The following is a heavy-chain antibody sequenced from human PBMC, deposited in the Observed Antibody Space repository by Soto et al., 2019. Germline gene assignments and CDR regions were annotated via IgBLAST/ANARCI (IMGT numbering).Heavy chain of an antibody. CDR1: GYTFTSQY. Sequence: ASVKVSCKASGYTFTSQYMHWVRQAPGQGLEWIGIINPLGGSTTYAQKFQGRVTMTRDTSTSTVYMELSSLRSEDTAVYYCASSTYFYDSSGSYWGQGTLVTSPQ. CDR3: ASSTYFYDSSGSY. D-gene: IGHD3-22*01. CDR2: INPLGGST. V-gene: IGHV1-46*03. J-gene: IGHJ4*02.